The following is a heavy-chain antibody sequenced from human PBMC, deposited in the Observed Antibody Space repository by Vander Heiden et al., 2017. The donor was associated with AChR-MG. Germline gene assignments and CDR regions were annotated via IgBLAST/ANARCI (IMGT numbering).Heavy chain of an antibody. D-gene: IGHD3-22*01. CDR3: AKDDSTGYYSPTGFDI. V-gene: IGHV3-23*01. J-gene: IGHJ3*02. CDR2: IRDIGDST. CDR1: GFTFSTYA. Sequence: EVQLLESGGGLVQPGGSLRLSCAAPGFTFSTYAMGGVRRAPGKGLKWGSSIRDIGDSTYYADSVKGRFTISRDNSKNTLYLQMNSLRPDDTAVYYCAKDDSTGYYSPTGFDIWGQGTMVTVSS.